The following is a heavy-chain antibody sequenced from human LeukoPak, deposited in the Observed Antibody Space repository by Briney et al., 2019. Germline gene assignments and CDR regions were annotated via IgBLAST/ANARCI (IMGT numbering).Heavy chain of an antibody. J-gene: IGHJ4*02. CDR3: ARARLTIVGATRFDY. CDR1: GGSISSSSYY. D-gene: IGHD1-26*01. Sequence: SETLSLTCTVSGGSISSSSYYWGWIRQPPGKGLEWIGSIYYSGSTYYNPSLKSRVTISVDTSKNQFSLKLSSVTAADTAVYYCARARLTIVGATRFDYWGQGTLVTVSS. V-gene: IGHV4-39*07. CDR2: IYYSGST.